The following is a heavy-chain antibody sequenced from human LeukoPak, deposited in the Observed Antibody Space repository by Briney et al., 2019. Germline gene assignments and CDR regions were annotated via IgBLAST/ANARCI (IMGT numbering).Heavy chain of an antibody. CDR1: GDSVSSNSAA. Sequence: SQTLSLTCAISGDSVSSNSAAWNWIRQSPSRGLEWLGRTYYRSKWYNDYAVSVKSRITINPDTSKNQFSLQLNSVTPEDTAVYYCARDRIAAAGTDYYYYYYMDVWGKGTTVTISS. V-gene: IGHV6-1*01. CDR2: TYYRSKWYN. CDR3: ARDRIAAAGTDYYYYYYMDV. J-gene: IGHJ6*03. D-gene: IGHD6-13*01.